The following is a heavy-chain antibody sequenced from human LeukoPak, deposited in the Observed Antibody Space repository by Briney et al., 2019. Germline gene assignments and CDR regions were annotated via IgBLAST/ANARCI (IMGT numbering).Heavy chain of an antibody. CDR2: ISRRGGKT. CDR1: GFTFSSYA. CDR3: AKRDRPCSGDCSAPYYFDY. D-gene: IGHD2-21*02. V-gene: IGHV3-23*01. Sequence: PGGSLRLSCAACGFTFSSYAMSWVRQARGRGLEWVSSISRRGGKTYYSDSVKGRFTISRDNSNNTLYLKMSSLRPKDTAVYYCAKRDRPCSGDCSAPYYFDYWGQGTLVTVSS. J-gene: IGHJ4*02.